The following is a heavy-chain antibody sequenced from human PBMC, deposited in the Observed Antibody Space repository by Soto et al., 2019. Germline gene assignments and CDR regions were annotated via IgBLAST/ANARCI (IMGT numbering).Heavy chain of an antibody. J-gene: IGHJ6*03. Sequence: GGSLRLSCASSGFTVSSNYMSWVRQAPGKGLEWVSVIYSGGSTYYADSVKGRFTISRDNSKNTLYLQMNSLRAEDTAVYYCARAGERPYYYYYYMDVWGKGTTVTVSS. CDR2: IYSGGST. CDR3: ARAGERPYYYYYYMDV. V-gene: IGHV3-66*01. D-gene: IGHD2-21*01. CDR1: GFTVSSNY.